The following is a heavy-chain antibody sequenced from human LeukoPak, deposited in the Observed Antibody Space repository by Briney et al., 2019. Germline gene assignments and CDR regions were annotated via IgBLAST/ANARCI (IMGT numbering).Heavy chain of an antibody. J-gene: IGHJ6*02. V-gene: IGHV3-21*01. Sequence: GGSLRLSCAASGFTFSSYSMNWVRQAPGKGLEWVSSISSSSSYIYYADSVKGRFTISRDNAKNSLYLQMNSLRAEDTAVYYCARVVLYYYGMDVWGQGTTVTVSS. CDR1: GFTFSSYS. CDR3: ARVVLYYYGMDV. D-gene: IGHD6-13*01. CDR2: ISSSSSYI.